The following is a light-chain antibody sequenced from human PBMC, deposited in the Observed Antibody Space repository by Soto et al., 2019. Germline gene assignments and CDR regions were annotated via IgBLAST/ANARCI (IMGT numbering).Light chain of an antibody. CDR1: SSDVGGYHY. Sequence: QSVLTQPASVSGSPGQSITISCTGTSSDVGGYHYFSWYQQHPGKAPKLMIYDVSNRPSGVSNRFSGSKSGNTASLTISGLQAEDEADDYCSSYTSSSTLYVFGTGTKLTVL. CDR3: SSYTSSSTLYV. V-gene: IGLV2-14*01. J-gene: IGLJ1*01. CDR2: DVS.